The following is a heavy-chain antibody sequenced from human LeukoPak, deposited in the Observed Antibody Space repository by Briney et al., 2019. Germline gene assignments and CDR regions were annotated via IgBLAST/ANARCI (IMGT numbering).Heavy chain of an antibody. J-gene: IGHJ5*02. CDR1: GGTFSSYA. CDR2: IIPIFGTA. CDR3: ARGKEPVRGSWFDP. Sequence: GASVKVSCKASGGTFSSYAISWVRQAPGQGLEWMGGIIPIFGTANYAQKFQGRVTITADESTSTAYMELSSLRSEDTAVYYCARGKEPVRGSWFDPWGQGTLVTVSS. D-gene: IGHD1-14*01. V-gene: IGHV1-69*13.